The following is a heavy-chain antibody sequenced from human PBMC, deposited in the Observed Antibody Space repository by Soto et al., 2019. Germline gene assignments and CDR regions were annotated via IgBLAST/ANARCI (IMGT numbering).Heavy chain of an antibody. CDR3: ARVTGRYYYGMDV. CDR2: INYSGST. J-gene: IGHJ6*02. Sequence: SETLSLTCTVSGGSISIYYLSWIRQPPGKALEWIGYINYSGSTNYNPSLKSRVTISVDTSKNQFSLKLSSVTAADTAVYYCARVTGRYYYGMDVWGQGTTVTVSS. CDR1: GGSISIYY. V-gene: IGHV4-59*12.